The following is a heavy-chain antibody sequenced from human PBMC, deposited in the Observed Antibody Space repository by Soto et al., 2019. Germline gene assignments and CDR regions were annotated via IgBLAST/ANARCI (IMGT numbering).Heavy chain of an antibody. CDR1: GGTFSSYA. CDR3: ARELAARPPNLYPYYGMDV. CDR2: IIPIFGTA. V-gene: IGHV1-69*13. Sequence: SVKVSCKASGGTFSSYAISWVRQAPGQGLEWMGGIIPIFGTANYAQKFQGRVTITADESTSTAYMELSSLRSEDTAVYYCARELAARPPNLYPYYGMDVWGQGTTVTVSS. D-gene: IGHD6-6*01. J-gene: IGHJ6*02.